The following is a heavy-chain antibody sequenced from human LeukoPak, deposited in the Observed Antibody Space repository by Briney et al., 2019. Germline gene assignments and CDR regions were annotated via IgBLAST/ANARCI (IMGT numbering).Heavy chain of an antibody. CDR3: AKAPNWDFWSGYRYFDY. CDR2: ISGSGGST. CDR1: GFTFSSYA. D-gene: IGHD3-3*01. V-gene: IGHV3-23*01. Sequence: GGTLRLSYAASGFTFSSYAMSWVRQAPGKGLEWVSAISGSGGSTYYADSVKGRFTISRDNSKNTLYLQMNSLRAVDTAVYYCAKAPNWDFWSGYRYFDYWGQGTLVTVSS. J-gene: IGHJ4*02.